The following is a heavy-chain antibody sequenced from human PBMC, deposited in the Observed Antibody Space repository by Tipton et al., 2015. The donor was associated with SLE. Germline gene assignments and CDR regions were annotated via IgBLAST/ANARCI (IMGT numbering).Heavy chain of an antibody. CDR3: AGRGDLVVVTAYFDY. J-gene: IGHJ4*02. V-gene: IGHV4-39*01. D-gene: IGHD2-21*02. Sequence: TLSLTCTVSGGSMTSGSYYWGWIRQSPGKGLEWIGSSHYSGSTFYSSSFESRVTISLDTPNNQFSLRLISVTAADTAVYYCAGRGDLVVVTAYFDYWGQGNLVTVSS. CDR1: GGSMTSGSYY. CDR2: SHYSGST.